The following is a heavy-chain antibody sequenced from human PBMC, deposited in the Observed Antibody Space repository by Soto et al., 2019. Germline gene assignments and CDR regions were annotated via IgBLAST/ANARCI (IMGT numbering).Heavy chain of an antibody. D-gene: IGHD4-17*01. CDR3: ARVERRATVYNWLDP. J-gene: IGHJ5*02. CDR2: IYHSGST. V-gene: IGHV4-30-2*01. Sequence: TLSLTGAVSGVSIRSRGYSWSWIRQRPGKGLEWFGYIYHSGSTYYNPSLKRRVTRSSDRSKNQFSLKLSSVTAADTAVYYCARVERRATVYNWLDPWGQGTLVTVSS. CDR1: GVSIRSRGYS.